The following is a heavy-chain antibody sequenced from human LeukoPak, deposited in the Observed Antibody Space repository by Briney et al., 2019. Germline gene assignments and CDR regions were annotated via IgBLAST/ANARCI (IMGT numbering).Heavy chain of an antibody. V-gene: IGHV4-4*07. J-gene: IGHJ5*02. CDR2: IYTSGST. CDR3: ARDAGITGTTDRRNWFDP. Sequence: PSETLSLTCTVSGGSISSYYWSWIRQPAGKGLEWIGRIYTSGSTNYNPSLKSRVTMSVDTPKNQFSLKLSSVTAADTAVYYCARDAGITGTTDRRNWFDPWGQGTLVTVSS. D-gene: IGHD1-7*01. CDR1: GGSISSYY.